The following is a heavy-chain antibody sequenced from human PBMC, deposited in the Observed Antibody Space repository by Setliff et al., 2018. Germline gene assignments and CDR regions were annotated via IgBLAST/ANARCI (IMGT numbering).Heavy chain of an antibody. Sequence: ASVKVSCKTSGYTFTNYGITWVRQAPGQGLEWMGWINNYSFKTNYPQKFLGRVTVTTDTSTSTAYMDVRSLTSDDTAVYYCARLVRYCTRTSCQRTPGAEYWGQGTLVTVSS. CDR2: INNYSFKT. J-gene: IGHJ4*02. V-gene: IGHV1-18*01. CDR1: GYTFTNYG. CDR3: ARLVRYCTRTSCQRTPGAEY. D-gene: IGHD2-2*01.